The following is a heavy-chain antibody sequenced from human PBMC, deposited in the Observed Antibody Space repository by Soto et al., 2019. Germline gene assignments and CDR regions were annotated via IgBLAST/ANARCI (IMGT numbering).Heavy chain of an antibody. J-gene: IGHJ5*02. CDR3: ARCGGDCFAYNWFDP. CDR1: GVTLISYA. Sequence: SSVKVSFKASGVTLISYAISWVLQAPGQGLEWMGGIIPIFGTANYAQRFQGRVTITADESTSTAYMELSSLRSEDTAVYYCARCGGDCFAYNWFDPWGQGTLVTVSS. CDR2: IIPIFGTA. V-gene: IGHV1-69*01. D-gene: IGHD2-21*02.